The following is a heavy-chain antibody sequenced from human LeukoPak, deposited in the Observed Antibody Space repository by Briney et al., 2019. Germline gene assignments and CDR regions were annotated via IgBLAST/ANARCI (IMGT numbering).Heavy chain of an antibody. CDR2: ISSSSSYT. J-gene: IGHJ4*02. CDR1: GFTFNTYS. V-gene: IGHV3-21*01. Sequence: PGGSLRLSCAASGFTFNTYSMNWVRQAPGKGLEWVSSISSSSSYTYYSDSVKGRFTISRDNAKNSLYLQMNSLRAEDTAVYFCASRYCSGGSCYCDRYWGQGTLVTVSS. CDR3: ASRYCSGGSCYCDRY. D-gene: IGHD2-15*01.